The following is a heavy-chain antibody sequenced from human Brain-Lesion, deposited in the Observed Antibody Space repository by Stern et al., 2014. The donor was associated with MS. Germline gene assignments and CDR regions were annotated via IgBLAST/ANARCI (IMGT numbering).Heavy chain of an antibody. D-gene: IGHD2-2*01. CDR1: GGSISSGGYY. Sequence: VQLVESGPGLVKPSQTLSLSCTVSGGSISSGGYYWSWIRQPAGKGLEWIGRIFNRGSTSYNPSLQSPVTLSIDNAKNQFSLRLTSMTAADTAVYYCARGRVVPGFQYYATDVWGQGTTVIVSS. V-gene: IGHV4-61*02. CDR2: IFNRGST. J-gene: IGHJ6*02. CDR3: ARGRVVPGFQYYATDV.